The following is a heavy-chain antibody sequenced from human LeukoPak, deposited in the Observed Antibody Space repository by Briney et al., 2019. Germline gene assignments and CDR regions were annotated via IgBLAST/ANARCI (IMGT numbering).Heavy chain of an antibody. V-gene: IGHV1-18*01. J-gene: IGHJ4*02. CDR3: ARDLSIAAAGGDY. Sequence: ASVKVSCKASGYTFTSYGISRVRQAPGQGLEWMGWISAYNGNTNYAQKLQGRVTMTTDTSTSKAYMELRSLTSEDTAVYYCARDLSIAAAGGDYWGQGTLVTVSS. D-gene: IGHD6-13*01. CDR1: GYTFTSYG. CDR2: ISAYNGNT.